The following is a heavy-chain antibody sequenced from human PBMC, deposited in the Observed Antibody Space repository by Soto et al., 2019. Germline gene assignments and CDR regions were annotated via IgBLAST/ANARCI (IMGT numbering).Heavy chain of an antibody. Sequence: QVQLQESGPGLVKPSQTLSLTCTISGGSISSGGHYWSLIRQHPGKGLEWIGYSYYSGSTYYNPSLKSRVTISVDTSKNQFSPKLRSVTAADTAVYYCARQRDGYNYRYFDYWGQGTLVTVST. CDR2: SYYSGST. J-gene: IGHJ4*02. V-gene: IGHV4-31*03. CDR1: GGSISSGGHY. D-gene: IGHD5-12*01. CDR3: ARQRDGYNYRYFDY.